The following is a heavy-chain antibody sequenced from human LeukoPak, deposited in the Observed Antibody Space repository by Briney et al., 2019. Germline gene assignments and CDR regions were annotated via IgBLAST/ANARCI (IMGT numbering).Heavy chain of an antibody. J-gene: IGHJ4*02. CDR1: GFTFSDYY. CDR2: IYHSGST. V-gene: IGHV4-38-2*01. CDR3: ASSEVLLWFGELLY. Sequence: GSLRLSCAASGFTFSDYYWGWIRQPPGKGLEWIGSIYHSGSTYYNPSLKSRVTMSVDTSKNQFSLKLSSVTAADTAVYYCASSEVLLWFGELLYWGQGTLVTVSS. D-gene: IGHD3-10*01.